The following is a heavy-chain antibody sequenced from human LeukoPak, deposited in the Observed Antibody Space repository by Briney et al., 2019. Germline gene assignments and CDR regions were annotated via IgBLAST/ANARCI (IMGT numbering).Heavy chain of an antibody. CDR2: TYYRSKWYN. Sequence: SQTHSLTCAISGDSVSSNSAAWNWIRQSPSRGLEWLGKTYYRSKWYNDYAVSVKSRITINPDTSKNQFSLQLNSVTPEDTAVYYCARGWGPPNWFDPWGQGTLVTVSS. CDR1: GDSVSSNSAA. J-gene: IGHJ5*02. D-gene: IGHD7-27*01. V-gene: IGHV6-1*01. CDR3: ARGWGPPNWFDP.